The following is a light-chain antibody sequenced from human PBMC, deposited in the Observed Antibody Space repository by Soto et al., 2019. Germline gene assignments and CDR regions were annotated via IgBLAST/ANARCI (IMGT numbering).Light chain of an antibody. V-gene: IGKV1-39*01. J-gene: IGKJ1*01. Sequence: DIPMTQSPSSLSASVGDRVTITCRASQSISSYLNWYQQKPGKAPNLLIYAASSLQSGVPSRFSGSGSGTDFTLTISSLLPEDFATYYCQQSYSAPWTFGQGTKVEI. CDR3: QQSYSAPWT. CDR2: AAS. CDR1: QSISSY.